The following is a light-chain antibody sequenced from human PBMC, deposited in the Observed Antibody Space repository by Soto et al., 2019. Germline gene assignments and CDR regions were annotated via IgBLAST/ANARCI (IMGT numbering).Light chain of an antibody. CDR2: DVS. CDR1: SSDVGGYNY. V-gene: IGLV2-14*01. CDR3: SSFTSSSTLV. Sequence: QSALTQPASVSGSPGQSITISCTGTSSDVGGYNYVSWYQQHPSKAPKLMIYDVSNRPSGVSNRFSGSKSGNTASLTISGLQAEDEADYFCSSFTSSSTLVFGGGTQLTVL. J-gene: IGLJ2*01.